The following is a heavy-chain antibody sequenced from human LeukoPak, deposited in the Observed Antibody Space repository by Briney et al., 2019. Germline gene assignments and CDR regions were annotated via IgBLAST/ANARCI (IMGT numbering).Heavy chain of an antibody. CDR3: ARDNGEWELDY. J-gene: IGHJ4*02. V-gene: IGHV3-48*03. CDR1: GFTFSRYE. Sequence: GGSLRLSCAASGFTFSRYEMNWVRQAPGKGLEWVSYISSSTTFIYYADSVKGRFAISRDNAKNSLYPQMNSLRAEDTAVYYCARDNGEWELDYWGQGTLVTVSS. CDR2: ISSSTTFI. D-gene: IGHD1-26*01.